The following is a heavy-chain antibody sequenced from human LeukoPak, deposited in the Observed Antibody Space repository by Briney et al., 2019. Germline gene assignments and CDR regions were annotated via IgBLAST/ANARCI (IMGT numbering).Heavy chain of an antibody. CDR1: GGSISSYY. V-gene: IGHV4-4*09. D-gene: IGHD6-6*01. CDR3: ASLSIPAGAFDI. CDR2: IYTSGST. J-gene: IGHJ3*02. Sequence: PSETLSLTCTVSGGSISSYYWSWIRQPPGKGLEWIGYIYTSGSTNYNPSLKSRVTISVDTSKNQFSLKLSSVTAADTAVYCCASLSIPAGAFDIWGQGTMVTVSS.